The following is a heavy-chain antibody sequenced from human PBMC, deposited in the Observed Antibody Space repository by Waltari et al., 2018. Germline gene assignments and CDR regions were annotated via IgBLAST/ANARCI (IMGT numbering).Heavy chain of an antibody. V-gene: IGHV1-2*06. CDR3: ARGLGAAGRPVYHWFDP. J-gene: IGHJ5*02. D-gene: IGHD6-13*01. CDR2: INPNSGGT. Sequence: QVQLVQSGAEVKKPGASVKVSCKASGYTFTGYYMHWVRQAPGQGLEWMGRINPNSGGTNYAQKFQGRVTMTRETSISTAYMELSRLRSDDTAVYYCARGLGAAGRPVYHWFDPWGQGTLVTVSS. CDR1: GYTFTGYY.